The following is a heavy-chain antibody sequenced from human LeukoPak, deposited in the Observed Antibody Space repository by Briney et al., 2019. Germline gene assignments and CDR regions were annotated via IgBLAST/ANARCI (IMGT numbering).Heavy chain of an antibody. J-gene: IGHJ3*02. CDR3: ARRTVVGALRDAFDI. Sequence: GESLKISCKGSGYSFTSYWIGWVRQMPGKGLEWMGIIYPGDSDTRYSPSFQGQVTISADKSISTAYLQWSSLKASDTAMYYCARRTVVGALRDAFDIWGQGTMVTVSS. CDR1: GYSFTSYW. CDR2: IYPGDSDT. V-gene: IGHV5-51*01. D-gene: IGHD1-26*01.